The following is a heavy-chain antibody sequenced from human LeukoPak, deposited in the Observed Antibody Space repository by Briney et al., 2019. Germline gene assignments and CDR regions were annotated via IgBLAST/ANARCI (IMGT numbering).Heavy chain of an antibody. CDR3: ARSSGLFLTGYYPEY. CDR1: GFTLSSYA. CDR2: LSSRGDNI. D-gene: IGHD3-9*01. J-gene: IGHJ4*02. V-gene: IGHV3-23*01. Sequence: GGSLRLSCAASGFTLSSYAMSWVRQAPGQGLEWVSALSSRGDNIYYAHSEKGRLTISRDSSTSTLFLHMGSLRAEDTAFYYCARSSGLFLTGYYPEYWGQGNLVAVSS.